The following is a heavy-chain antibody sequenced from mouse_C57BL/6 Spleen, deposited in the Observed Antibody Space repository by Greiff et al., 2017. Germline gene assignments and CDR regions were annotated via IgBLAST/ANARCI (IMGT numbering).Heavy chain of an antibody. CDR2: ISNGGGST. Sequence: EVQVVESGGGLVQPGGSLKLSCAASGFTFSDYYMYWVRQTPEKRLEWVAYISNGGGSTYYPDTVKGRFTISRDNAKNTLYLQISRLKSEDTAMYYCARQKDYGNYFDYWGKGTTLTVSS. V-gene: IGHV5-12*01. CDR1: GFTFSDYY. CDR3: ARQKDYGNYFDY. J-gene: IGHJ2*01. D-gene: IGHD2-1*01.